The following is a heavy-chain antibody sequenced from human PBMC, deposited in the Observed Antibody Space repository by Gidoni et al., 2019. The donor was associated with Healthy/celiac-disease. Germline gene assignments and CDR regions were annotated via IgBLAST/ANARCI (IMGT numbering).Heavy chain of an antibody. V-gene: IGHV3-23*01. CDR2: ISGSGGST. D-gene: IGHD5-18*01. Sequence: EVQLLESGGGLVQPGGSLRISCAASGFTFSSYAMRWVRQAPGKGLEWVSAISGSGGSTYYADSVKGRFTISRDNSKNTLYLQMNSLRAEDTAVYYCAKSSVVGYGPSVTTPSNDAFDIWGQGTMVTVSS. CDR1: GFTFSSYA. CDR3: AKSSVVGYGPSVTTPSNDAFDI. J-gene: IGHJ3*02.